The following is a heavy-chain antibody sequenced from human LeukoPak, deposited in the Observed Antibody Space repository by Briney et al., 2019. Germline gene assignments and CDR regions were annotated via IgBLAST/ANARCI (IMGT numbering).Heavy chain of an antibody. Sequence: SVTVSCKASGGIFSSYAISWVRQAPGQGLEWMGRIIPILGIAHYAQKFQGRVTITADKSTSTAYMELSSLRSDDTAVYYCARDLGDSSVFDYWGQGTLVTVSS. D-gene: IGHD3-22*01. CDR1: GGIFSSYA. V-gene: IGHV1-69*04. CDR2: IIPILGIA. CDR3: ARDLGDSSVFDY. J-gene: IGHJ4*02.